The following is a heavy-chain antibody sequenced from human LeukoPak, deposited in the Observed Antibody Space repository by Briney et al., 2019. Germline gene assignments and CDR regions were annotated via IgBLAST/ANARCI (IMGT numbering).Heavy chain of an antibody. J-gene: IGHJ4*02. CDR3: ARDGPGYCSSTSCFDQNFDY. CDR2: ISGYNGNT. CDR1: GYTLINYG. Sequence: ASVKVSCRASGYTLINYGISWVRQAPGQGLEWTGWISGYNGNTNYAQKLQGRVTMTTDTSTSTAYMELRSLRSDDTAVYFCARDGPGYCSSTSCFDQNFDYWGQGTLVTVSS. D-gene: IGHD2-2*01. V-gene: IGHV1-18*01.